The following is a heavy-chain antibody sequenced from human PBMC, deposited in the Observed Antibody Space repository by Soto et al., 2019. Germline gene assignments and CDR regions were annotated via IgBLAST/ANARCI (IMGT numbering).Heavy chain of an antibody. CDR2: ISSSSSTI. CDR3: ARSRDVLLWFGELLLPGNFDY. V-gene: IGHV3-48*02. Sequence: EVQLVESGGGLVQPGGSLRLSCAASGFTFSSYSMNWVRQAPGKGLEWVSYISSSSSTIYYADSVKGRFTISRDNAKNSLYIQMNSLRDEDTAVYYCARSRDVLLWFGELLLPGNFDYWGQGTLVTVSS. CDR1: GFTFSSYS. D-gene: IGHD3-10*01. J-gene: IGHJ4*02.